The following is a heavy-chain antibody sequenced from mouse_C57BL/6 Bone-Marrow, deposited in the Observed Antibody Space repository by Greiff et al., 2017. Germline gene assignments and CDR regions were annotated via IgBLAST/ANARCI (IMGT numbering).Heavy chain of an antibody. CDR2: INPNNGGT. CDR1: GYTFTDYN. J-gene: IGHJ2*01. CDR3: ARKYYYGSVDFDY. Sequence: EVQLQQSGPELVKPGASVKMSCKASGYTFTDYNMHWVKQSHGKSLEWIGSINPNNGGTSYNQKFKGKATLTVNKSSSTAYMELRSLTSEDSAVDYCARKYYYGSVDFDYWGQGTTLTVSS. D-gene: IGHD1-1*01. V-gene: IGHV1-22*01.